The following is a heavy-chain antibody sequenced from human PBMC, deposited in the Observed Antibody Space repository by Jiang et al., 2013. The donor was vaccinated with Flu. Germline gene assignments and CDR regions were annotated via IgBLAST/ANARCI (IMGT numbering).Heavy chain of an antibody. V-gene: IGHV4-38-2*02. CDR3: ARGSRNYYDSSGYYFLDY. D-gene: IGHD3-22*01. CDR1: GYSISSGYY. CDR2: IYHSGST. J-gene: IGHJ4*02. Sequence: VSGYSISSGYYWGWIRQPPGKGLEWIGSIYHSGSTYYNPSLKSRVTISLDTSKNQFSLKLSSVTAADTAVYYCARGSRNYYDSSGYYFLDYWGQGTLVTVSS.